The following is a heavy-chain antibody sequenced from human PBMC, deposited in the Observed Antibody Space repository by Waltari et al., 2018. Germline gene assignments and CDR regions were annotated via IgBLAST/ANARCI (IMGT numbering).Heavy chain of an antibody. Sequence: EVQLVESGGGLVHPGGSLRLSCAASGLPFSSYWMHWVRQAPGKGLVWVSRINGDGGSTSYADSVKGRFTISRDNANNTLYLQMNSLRAEDTAVYYCTRTRYCSTTSCQVDWFDPWGQGTLVTVSS. CDR2: INGDGGST. CDR1: GLPFSSYW. D-gene: IGHD2-2*01. J-gene: IGHJ5*02. V-gene: IGHV3-74*01. CDR3: TRTRYCSTTSCQVDWFDP.